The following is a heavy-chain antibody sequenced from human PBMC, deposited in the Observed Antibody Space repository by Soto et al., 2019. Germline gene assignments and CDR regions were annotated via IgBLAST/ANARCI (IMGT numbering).Heavy chain of an antibody. V-gene: IGHV4-30-4*01. CDR1: GGSISSGDYY. CDR3: ARAREGYCSGGSCYYYYGMDV. J-gene: IGHJ6*02. Sequence: QVQLQESGPGLVKPSQTLSLTCTVSGGSISSGDYYWSWIRQPPGKGLEWIGYIYYSGSTYYNPSLKSRVTISVDTSKNQFSLKLSSVTAADTAVYYCARAREGYCSGGSCYYYYGMDVWGQGTTVTVSS. CDR2: IYYSGST. D-gene: IGHD2-15*01.